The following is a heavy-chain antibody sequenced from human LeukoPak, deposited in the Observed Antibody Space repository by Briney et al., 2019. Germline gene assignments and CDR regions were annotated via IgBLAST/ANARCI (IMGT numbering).Heavy chain of an antibody. CDR2: IYYSGST. CDR3: ASSKIPYSSSWYNYYYYYMDV. J-gene: IGHJ6*03. D-gene: IGHD6-13*01. Sequence: TSETLSLTCTVSGGSISSYYWSWIRQPPGKGLEWIGYIYYSGSTNYNPSLKSRVTISVDASKNQFSLQMSCVTAADTAVYYCASSKIPYSSSWYNYYYYYMDVWGKGTTVTISS. CDR1: GGSISSYY. V-gene: IGHV4-59*01.